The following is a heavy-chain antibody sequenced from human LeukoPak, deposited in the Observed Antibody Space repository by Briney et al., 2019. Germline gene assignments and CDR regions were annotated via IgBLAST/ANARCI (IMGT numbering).Heavy chain of an antibody. J-gene: IGHJ4*02. V-gene: IGHV7-4-1*02. CDR1: GYTFTSYA. CDR2: INTNTWNP. CDR3: ARDSSGYYYVGPFDY. D-gene: IGHD3-22*01. Sequence: ASVKVSCKASGYTFTSYAMNWVRQAPGQGLEWMGWINTNTWNPTYAQGFTGRFVFSLDTSVGTAYLQISSLKAEDTAVYYCARDSSGYYYVGPFDYWGQGTLVTVSS.